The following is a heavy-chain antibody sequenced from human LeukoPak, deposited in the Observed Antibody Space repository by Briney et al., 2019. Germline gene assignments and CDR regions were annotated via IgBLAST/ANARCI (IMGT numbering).Heavy chain of an antibody. CDR1: GGSFSGYY. J-gene: IGHJ4*02. V-gene: IGHV4-34*01. CDR3: ARVGHDSSGYYYFDY. Sequence: SETLSLTCAVYGGSFSGYYWSWLRQPPGKGLEWIGEINHSGSTNYNPSLKSRVTISVHTSKNHFSLKLSSVTAADTAVYYCARVGHDSSGYYYFDYWGQGTLVTVSS. D-gene: IGHD3-22*01. CDR2: INHSGST.